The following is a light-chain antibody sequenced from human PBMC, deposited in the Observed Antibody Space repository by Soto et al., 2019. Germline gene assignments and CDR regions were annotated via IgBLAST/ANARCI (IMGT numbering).Light chain of an antibody. CDR1: QSVSSY. V-gene: IGKV3-11*01. CDR3: QQRSSWPAIT. Sequence: EIVLTQSPATLSLSPGERATLSCRASQSVSSYLAWYQQKPGQAPRLLIYDASNRATGIPPRFSGSGSGTDFTLTISGLEPEDFAVYYCQQRSSWPAITFGQGTRLEIK. CDR2: DAS. J-gene: IGKJ5*01.